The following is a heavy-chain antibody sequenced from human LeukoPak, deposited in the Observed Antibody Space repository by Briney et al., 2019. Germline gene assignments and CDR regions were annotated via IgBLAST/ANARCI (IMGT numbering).Heavy chain of an antibody. D-gene: IGHD6-19*01. CDR3: AREGSGSTPCYYGMDV. J-gene: IGHJ6*02. V-gene: IGHV4-61*02. CDR2: IYSSGIT. Sequence: PSQTLSLTCTVSGGSISRYNYYWSWIRQPAGKGLEWFGRIYSSGITNYNPSLQSRVTISVDTSKNQLSLKLSSVTAADTAVYYCAREGSGSTPCYYGMDVWGQGTTVTVSS. CDR1: GGSISRYNYY.